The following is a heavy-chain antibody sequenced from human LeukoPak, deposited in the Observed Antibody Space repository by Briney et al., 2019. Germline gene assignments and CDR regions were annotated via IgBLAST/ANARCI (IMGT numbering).Heavy chain of an antibody. CDR2: INSDGSRT. CDR1: GFTFSTYW. J-gene: IGHJ3*02. V-gene: IGHV3-74*01. CDR3: ARPETQYSSGLDGFDI. Sequence: QPGGSLRLSCAASGFTFSTYWMHWVRQAPGKGRVWVSRINSDGSRTTYADSVKGRFTISRDNAKNTLYLQMNSLSTEDTAVYYCARPETQYSSGLDGFDIWGQGTMVTVSS. D-gene: IGHD6-19*01.